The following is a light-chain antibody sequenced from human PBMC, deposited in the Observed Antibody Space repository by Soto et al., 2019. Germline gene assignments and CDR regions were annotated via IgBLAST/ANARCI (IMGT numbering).Light chain of an antibody. CDR2: GAS. Sequence: DIQMTQSPSSLSASVGDRVTITCRASQTITTYLNWYQRKPGKAPHLLIYGASSLQSGVPSRFTGSGSGTDFTLTISSLQPEDFATYYCQQSHSTPWTFGQGTEVEIK. J-gene: IGKJ1*01. CDR1: QTITTY. V-gene: IGKV1-39*01. CDR3: QQSHSTPWT.